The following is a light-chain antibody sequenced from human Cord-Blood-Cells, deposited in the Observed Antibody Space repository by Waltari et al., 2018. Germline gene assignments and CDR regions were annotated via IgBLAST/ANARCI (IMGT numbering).Light chain of an antibody. Sequence: QSALTQPRSVSGSPGQSVTISCTGTSSDVGGYNYVSWYQQHPGKAPKLMIYDVSKRPSGVPGRFSGSKSGNTASLTISELQAEDEADYYCCSYAGSYTFFGTGTKVTVL. V-gene: IGLV2-11*01. CDR3: CSYAGSYTF. CDR2: DVS. CDR1: SSDVGGYNY. J-gene: IGLJ1*01.